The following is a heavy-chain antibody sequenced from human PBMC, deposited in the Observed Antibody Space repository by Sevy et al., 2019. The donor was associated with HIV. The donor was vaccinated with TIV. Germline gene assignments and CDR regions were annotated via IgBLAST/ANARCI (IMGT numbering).Heavy chain of an antibody. D-gene: IGHD5-18*01. CDR3: GRVGIQLYSLRYYYGMDV. CDR2: ISYDGSNK. CDR1: GFTFSSYA. V-gene: IGHV3-30-3*01. J-gene: IGHJ6*02. Sequence: GGSLRLSCAASGFTFSSYAMHWVRQAPGKGLEWVAVISYDGSNKYYADSVKGRFTISRDNSKNTLYLQMNSLRAEDAAVYYCGRVGIQLYSLRYYYGMDVWGQGTTVTVSS.